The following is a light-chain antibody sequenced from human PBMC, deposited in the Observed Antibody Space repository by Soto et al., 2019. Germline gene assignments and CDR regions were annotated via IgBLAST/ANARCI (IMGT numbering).Light chain of an antibody. Sequence: DIEMTQSPSTLSASPGDRATITCRASLPISNYFAWYQQKPGKIPTLLIYAASTLHAGVPARFSGRCSGTDFPITISRLQPEDVVAYYWQQYNSAPLTFGEGTKVEIK. CDR1: LPISNY. J-gene: IGKJ4*01. V-gene: IGKV1-27*01. CDR2: AAS. CDR3: QQYNSAPLT.